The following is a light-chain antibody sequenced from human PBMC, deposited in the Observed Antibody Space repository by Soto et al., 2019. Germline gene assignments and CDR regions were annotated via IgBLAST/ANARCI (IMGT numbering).Light chain of an antibody. J-gene: IGLJ1*01. CDR1: SSDVGNYIF. CDR3: VSYTKSAYYL. Sequence: QSALTQPASVSGSPGQSITISCTGTSSDVGNYIFVSWYRQHPGKAPKLMIYDINNRPSGVSNRFSGSKSGNTASLTISGLQAEDEAHYYCVSYTKSAYYLFGTGTKVTV. CDR2: DIN. V-gene: IGLV2-14*01.